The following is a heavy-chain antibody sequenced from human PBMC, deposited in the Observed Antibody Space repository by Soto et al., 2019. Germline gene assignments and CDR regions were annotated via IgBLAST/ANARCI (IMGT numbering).Heavy chain of an antibody. CDR3: ARDHRGWHCSSTSCYGTPDY. J-gene: IGHJ4*02. Sequence: PGGSLRLSCAASGFTFSSYAMHWVRQAPGKGLEWVAVISYDGSNKYYADSVKGRFTISRDNSKNTLYLQMNSLRAEDTAVYYCARDHRGWHCSSTSCYGTPDYWGQGTLVTVSS. CDR1: GFTFSSYA. CDR2: ISYDGSNK. D-gene: IGHD2-2*01. V-gene: IGHV3-30-3*01.